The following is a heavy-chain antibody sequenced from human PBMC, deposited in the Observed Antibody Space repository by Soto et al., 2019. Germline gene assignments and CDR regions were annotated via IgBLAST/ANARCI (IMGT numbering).Heavy chain of an antibody. CDR3: ARDLGSEQWFFDN. Sequence: QVQLQASGPGLVKPSQTLSLTCLVSGASVSGDGSYCSWIRQHPGKGLEFIGYIHNSGSTYSNPSLENGVAMSIDTSKNQFSLRLSSVTAAYSDVYYCARDLGSEQWFFDNWGQGILVTVSS. J-gene: IGHJ4*02. CDR1: GASVSGDGSY. CDR2: IHNSGST. V-gene: IGHV4-31*03. D-gene: IGHD6-19*01.